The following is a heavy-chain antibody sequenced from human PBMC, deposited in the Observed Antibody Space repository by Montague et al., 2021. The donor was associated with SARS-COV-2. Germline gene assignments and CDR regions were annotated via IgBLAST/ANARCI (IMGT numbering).Heavy chain of an antibody. J-gene: IGHJ3*01. CDR1: GGSITNNIDY. CDR3: ARLKRYFDSSGSPSAFDF. V-gene: IGHV4-39*02. CDR2: IDYTGNT. D-gene: IGHD3-22*01. Sequence: ETLSLTCTVSGGSITNNIDYWAWIRQPPGKGLEWIGSIDYTGNTYYNPSLKSRVTISVVTSKNHFTLKLSSVTAAETAVYYCARLKRYFDSSGSPSAFDFWGQGTKVTVSS.